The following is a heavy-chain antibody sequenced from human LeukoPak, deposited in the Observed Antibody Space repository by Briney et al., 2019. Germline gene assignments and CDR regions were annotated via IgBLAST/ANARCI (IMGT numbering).Heavy chain of an antibody. D-gene: IGHD3-3*01. CDR3: ARGRYYDFWSGYPGGSRAFDY. CDR1: GFTFSSYS. CDR2: ISSSSSTI. V-gene: IGHV3-48*04. J-gene: IGHJ4*02. Sequence: GGSLRLSCAASGFTFSSYSMNWVRQAPGKGLEWVSYISSSSSTIYYADSVKGRFTISIDNAKNSLYLQMNSLRAEDTAVYYCARGRYYDFWSGYPGGSRAFDYWGQGTLVTVSS.